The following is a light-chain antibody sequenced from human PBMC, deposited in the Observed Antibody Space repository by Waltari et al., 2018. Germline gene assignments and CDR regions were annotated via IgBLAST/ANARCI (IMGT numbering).Light chain of an antibody. CDR3: QQYHTPPQT. CDR1: QSVLLNSKNNNY. Sequence: DIVMTQSPDSLAVSLGERATINCKSSQSVLLNSKNNNYLSWYQQKPGQPPKLLMYWASTRESGVPDRFSGSGSGTDFTLTISSLQAEDVAVYYCQQYHTPPQTFGQGTKVEIK. V-gene: IGKV4-1*01. J-gene: IGKJ2*01. CDR2: WAS.